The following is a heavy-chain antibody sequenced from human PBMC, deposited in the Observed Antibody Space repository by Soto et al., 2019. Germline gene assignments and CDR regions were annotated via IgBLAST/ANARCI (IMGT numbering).Heavy chain of an antibody. J-gene: IGHJ5*02. Sequence: QVQLVQSGAEVKKPGSSVKVSCKASGGTFSSYAISWVRQAPGQGREWMGGIIPIFGTANYAQKFQGRVTITADESTSTADMELSSLRSEDTAVYYCARVAAGSRLYNWFDPWGQGTLVTVSS. CDR3: ARVAAGSRLYNWFDP. CDR1: GGTFSSYA. D-gene: IGHD6-13*01. V-gene: IGHV1-69*01. CDR2: IIPIFGTA.